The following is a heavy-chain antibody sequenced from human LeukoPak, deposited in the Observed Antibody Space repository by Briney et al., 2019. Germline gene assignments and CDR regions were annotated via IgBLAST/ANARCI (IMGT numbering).Heavy chain of an antibody. CDR2: SHYTGNT. CDR3: ARRGNFDY. J-gene: IGHJ4*02. D-gene: IGHD6-13*01. CDR1: GGSITNYY. Sequence: PSETLSLTCAVPGGSITNYYWSWIRQPPGKGLEWIGCSHYTGNTNYNPSLKSRVTISVDTSKNQFSLRLSSVTAADTAVYYCARRGNFDYWGQGTLVTVSS. V-gene: IGHV4-59*08.